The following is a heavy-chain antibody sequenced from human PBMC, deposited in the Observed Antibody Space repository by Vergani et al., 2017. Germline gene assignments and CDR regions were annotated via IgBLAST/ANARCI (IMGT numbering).Heavy chain of an antibody. Sequence: QVQLQESGPGLVKPSQTLFLTCTVSGGSISSGDYYWSWIRQPPGKGLEWIGFIYYSGSTYYNPSLKSRVTISVDTSKNQFSLKLSSVTAADTAVYYCASEXRYFDWSSSGAFDIWGQGTMVTVSS. V-gene: IGHV4-30-4*01. CDR3: ASEXRYFDWSSSGAFDI. CDR2: IYYSGST. J-gene: IGHJ3*02. CDR1: GGSISSGDYY. D-gene: IGHD3-9*01.